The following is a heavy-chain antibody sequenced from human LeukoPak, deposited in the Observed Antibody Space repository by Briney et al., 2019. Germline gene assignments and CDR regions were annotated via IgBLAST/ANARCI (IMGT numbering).Heavy chain of an antibody. D-gene: IGHD6-13*01. Sequence: GGSLRLSCAASGFTFSSYAMHWVRQAPGKGLECVAVISYDGSNKYYADSVKGRFTISRDNSKNTLYLQMNSLRAEDTAVYYCASTGYSSSGYFDYWGQGTLVTVSS. CDR1: GFTFSSYA. CDR3: ASTGYSSSGYFDY. CDR2: ISYDGSNK. J-gene: IGHJ4*02. V-gene: IGHV3-30-3*01.